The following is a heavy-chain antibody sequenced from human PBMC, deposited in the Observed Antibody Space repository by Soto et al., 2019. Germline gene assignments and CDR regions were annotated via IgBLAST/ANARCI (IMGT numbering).Heavy chain of an antibody. D-gene: IGHD2-2*01. CDR2: LWYDGSDK. J-gene: IGHJ6*02. CDR1: GFSFSSYD. CDR3: ARDRVRSVVLPAAQHRYGMDV. V-gene: IGHV3-33*01. Sequence: GGSLRLSCAASGFSFSSYDIHWVRQAPGKGLEWVAVLWYDGSDKYYADSVKGRFTISRDNSKNTLYLQMSALSVHDAAVYYCARDRVRSVVLPAAQHRYGMDVWGQGTTVTVSS.